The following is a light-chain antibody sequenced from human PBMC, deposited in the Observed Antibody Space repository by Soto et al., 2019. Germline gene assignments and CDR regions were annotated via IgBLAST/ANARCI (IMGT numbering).Light chain of an antibody. CDR3: VLYVSSGLEV. CDR1: SGSVSTSYY. Sequence: QAVVTQEPSFSVSPGRTVTLTCGLSSGSVSTSYYPSWYQQTPGQAPRTLIYSTNTRSSGVPDRFSGSILGNKAALTVTGAQADDEYDYYCVLYVSSGLEVFGGGTQLTVL. CDR2: STN. V-gene: IGLV8-61*01. J-gene: IGLJ3*02.